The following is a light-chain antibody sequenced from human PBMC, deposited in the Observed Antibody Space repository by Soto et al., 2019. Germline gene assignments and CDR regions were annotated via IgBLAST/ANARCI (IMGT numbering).Light chain of an antibody. J-gene: IGLJ1*01. V-gene: IGLV2-14*01. CDR3: SSYTSTTTYV. CDR1: SSDVGGYNY. Sequence: SALTQPASVSGSPGQSITISCTGTSSDVGGYNYVSWYQQHPGKAPKLMMYEVNNRPSAVSNRFSGSRSGNTASLTISGLQAEDEADYYCSSYTSTTTYVFGTGTKLTVL. CDR2: EVN.